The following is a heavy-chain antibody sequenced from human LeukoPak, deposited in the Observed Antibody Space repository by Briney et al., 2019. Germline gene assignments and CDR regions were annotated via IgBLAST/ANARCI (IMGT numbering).Heavy chain of an antibody. D-gene: IGHD2-15*01. Sequence: SETLSLTCAVSGGSISSGAYYWTWIRQHPGNGLEWIGYIYYSGNTYYNPSLKSRVTISVDTSKNQFSLKLSSVTAADTAVYYCARVSGGGNYLDYWGQGTLVTVSS. CDR2: IYYSGNT. CDR3: ARVSGGGNYLDY. J-gene: IGHJ4*02. CDR1: GGSISSGAYY. V-gene: IGHV4-31*11.